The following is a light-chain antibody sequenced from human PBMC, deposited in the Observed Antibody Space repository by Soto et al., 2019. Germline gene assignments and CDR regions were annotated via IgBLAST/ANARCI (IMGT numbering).Light chain of an antibody. V-gene: IGKV3-20*01. CDR3: QQYGSTPRT. Sequence: ETGVSQSPGTLSLSPGDRATLSCRASQSVSSSYLAWYQQKPGQAPRLLIYDASRRATGIPDRFSGSGSGTDFTLTISRLEPEDFAVYYCQQYGSTPRTFGQGTKVDIK. CDR1: QSVSSSY. J-gene: IGKJ1*01. CDR2: DAS.